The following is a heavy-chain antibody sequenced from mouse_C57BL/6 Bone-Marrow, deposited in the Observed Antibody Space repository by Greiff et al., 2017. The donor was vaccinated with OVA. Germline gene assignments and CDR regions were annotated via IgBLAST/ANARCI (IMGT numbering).Heavy chain of an antibody. CDR3: AREDYGKGNY. CDR2: IYPRSGNT. Sequence: LVESGAELARPGASVKLSCKASGYTFTSYGISWVKQRTGQGLEWIGEIYPRSGNTYYNEKFKGKATLTADKSSSTAYMELRSLTSEDSAVYFCAREDYGKGNYWGQGTTLTVSS. D-gene: IGHD2-1*01. CDR1: GYTFTSYG. J-gene: IGHJ2*01. V-gene: IGHV1-81*01.